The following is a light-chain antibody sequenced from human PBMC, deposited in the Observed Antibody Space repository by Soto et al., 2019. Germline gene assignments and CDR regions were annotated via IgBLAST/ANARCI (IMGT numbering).Light chain of an antibody. V-gene: IGKV3-15*01. J-gene: IGKJ5*01. CDR2: DAS. CDR3: QQYHHWPPIT. Sequence: IVLTQSPATLSLSPWERVTLYCGASQSVSTNYVAWYQQKPGLAPRLLIYDASTRATDIPARFSGSGSGTEFTLTISSLQSEDFAVYYCQQYHHWPPITFGQGTRLEIK. CDR1: QSVSTN.